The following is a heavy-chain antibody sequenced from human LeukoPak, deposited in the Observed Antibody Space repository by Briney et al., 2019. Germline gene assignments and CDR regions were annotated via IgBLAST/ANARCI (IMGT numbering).Heavy chain of an antibody. V-gene: IGHV4-59*08. D-gene: IGHD4-23*01. CDR3: AGDYGGFEGVMDV. J-gene: IGHJ6*02. Sequence: SETLSLTCTVSGVSLSACYWLWIRQPPGKGLEWIGYIHHSGSTNYNPSLRSRVTISVDTSKNQFSLKLSAVTAADTAVYYCAGDYGGFEGVMDVWGQGITVTVSS. CDR1: GVSLSACY. CDR2: IHHSGST.